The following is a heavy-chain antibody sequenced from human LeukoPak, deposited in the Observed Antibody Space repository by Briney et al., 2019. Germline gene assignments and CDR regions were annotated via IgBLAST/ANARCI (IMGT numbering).Heavy chain of an antibody. V-gene: IGHV3-21*01. CDR3: ASGYCSGGSCYFFDP. CDR1: GFTFSSYA. CDR2: ISSSSSYI. D-gene: IGHD2-15*01. Sequence: PGGSLRLSCAASGFTFSSYAMSWVRQAPGKGLEWVSSISSSSSYIYYADSVKGRFTISRDNAKNSLYLQMNSLRAEDTAVYYCASGYCSGGSCYFFDPWGQGTLVTVSS. J-gene: IGHJ5*02.